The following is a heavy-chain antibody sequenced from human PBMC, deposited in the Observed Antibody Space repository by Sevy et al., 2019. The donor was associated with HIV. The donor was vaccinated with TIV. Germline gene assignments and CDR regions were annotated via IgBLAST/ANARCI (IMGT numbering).Heavy chain of an antibody. CDR3: VRDFPIPISDPGY. CDR1: GFTVSSNY. Sequence: GGSLRLSCAASGFTVSSNYMSWVRQAPGKGLEWVSVIYSGGSTYYVDSVKGRFTISRGNSKNTQYLQMNSLRAEDRAVYYCVRDFPIPISDPGYWGQGTLVTVSS. J-gene: IGHJ4*02. CDR2: IYSGGST. D-gene: IGHD2-21*01. V-gene: IGHV3-53*01.